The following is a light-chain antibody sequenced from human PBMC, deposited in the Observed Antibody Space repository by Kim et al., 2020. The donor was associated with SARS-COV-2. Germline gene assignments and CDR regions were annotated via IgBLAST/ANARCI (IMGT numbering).Light chain of an antibody. J-gene: IGLJ1*01. V-gene: IGLV3-19*01. CDR3: NSRDSSGNHLRV. CDR1: SLRSYY. CDR2: GKN. Sequence: LGQTVRITCQGDSLRSYYASWYQQKPGQAPVLVIYGKNNRPSGIPDRFSGSSSGNTASLTITGAQAEDEADYYCNSRDSSGNHLRVFGTGTKVTVL.